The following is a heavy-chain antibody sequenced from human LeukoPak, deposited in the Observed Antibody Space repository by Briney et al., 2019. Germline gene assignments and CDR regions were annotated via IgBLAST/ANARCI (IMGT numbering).Heavy chain of an antibody. Sequence: ASVKVSCKASGYTFTSYGISWVRQAPGQGLEWMGWISAYNGNTNYAQKLQGRVTMTTDTSTSTAYMELRSLRSEDMAVYYCARGPLVAYYYYMDVWAKGTTVTVSS. J-gene: IGHJ6*03. CDR2: ISAYNGNT. CDR3: ARGPLVAYYYYMDV. V-gene: IGHV1-18*03. CDR1: GYTFTSYG. D-gene: IGHD2-15*01.